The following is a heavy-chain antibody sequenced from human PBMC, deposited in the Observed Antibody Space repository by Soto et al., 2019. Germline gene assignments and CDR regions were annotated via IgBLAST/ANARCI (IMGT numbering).Heavy chain of an antibody. D-gene: IGHD6-25*01. Sequence: PGGSLRLSCAASGFTFTRYSMNWVRQAPGKGLEWVSSISSTTNYIYYGDSMKGRFTISRDNAKNSLYLEMNSLRAEDTAVYYCAKSAASEDDYFYYGMDVWGQGTTVTVSS. CDR3: AKSAASEDDYFYYGMDV. V-gene: IGHV3-21*04. CDR2: ISSTTNYI. J-gene: IGHJ6*02. CDR1: GFTFTRYS.